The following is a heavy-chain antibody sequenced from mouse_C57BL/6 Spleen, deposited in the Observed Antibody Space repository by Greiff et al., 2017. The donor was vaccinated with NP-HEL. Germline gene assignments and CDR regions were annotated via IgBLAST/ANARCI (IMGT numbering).Heavy chain of an antibody. CDR1: GYTFTDYE. D-gene: IGHD2-4*01. Sequence: VKLQESGAELVRPGASVTLSCKASGYTFTDYEMNWVKQTPVHGLEWIGAIDPETGGTAYNQKFTGKAILTADKSSSTAYMELRSLTSEDSAVYYWRVGDYDDGGSWFAYWGQGTLVTVAA. J-gene: IGHJ3*01. CDR2: IDPETGGT. CDR3: RVGDYDDGGSWFAY. V-gene: IGHV1-15*01.